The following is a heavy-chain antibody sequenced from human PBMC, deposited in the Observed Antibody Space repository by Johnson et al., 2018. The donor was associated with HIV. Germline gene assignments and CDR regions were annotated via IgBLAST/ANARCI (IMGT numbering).Heavy chain of an antibody. CDR2: ISWNSGSI. D-gene: IGHD3-10*01. J-gene: IGHJ3*01. CDR3: ATLWFGEVSVYDAFDV. V-gene: IGHV3-74*02. Sequence: MLLVESGGGLVQPGGSLRLSCVVSGFSFSNYWMEWVRQAPGKGLVWVSGISWNSGSIGYADSVKGRFTISRDNAKKSLFLQMDSLRAEDSAVYYCATLWFGEVSVYDAFDVWGQGTMVTV. CDR1: GFSFSNYW.